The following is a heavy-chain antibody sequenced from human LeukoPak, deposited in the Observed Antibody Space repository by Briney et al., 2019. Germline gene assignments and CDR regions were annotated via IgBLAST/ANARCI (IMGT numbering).Heavy chain of an antibody. CDR2: IYYSGST. J-gene: IGHJ6*04. D-gene: IGHD6-13*01. Sequence: SETLSLTCTVSGGSISSGSYYWSWIRQPPGKGLEWIGYIYYSGSTNYNPSLKSRVTISVDTSKNQFSLKLSSVTAADTAVYCCARANPRYSSSWYGRKYGMDVWGKGTTVTVSS. CDR1: GGSISSGSYY. CDR3: ARANPRYSSSWYGRKYGMDV. V-gene: IGHV4-61*01.